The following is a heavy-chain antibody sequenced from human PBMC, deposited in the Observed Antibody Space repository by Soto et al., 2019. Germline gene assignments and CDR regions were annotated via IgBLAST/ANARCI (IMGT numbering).Heavy chain of an antibody. D-gene: IGHD3-10*01. Sequence: GSGPTLVNPTQTLTLTCTFSGFSLSTSGMCVSWIRKPPGKALEWLARIVWDDDKYYSTSLKTRLTISKDTSKNQVVLTMTNMDPVDTATYYCARIVGYYGSDPAGSYRYFDYWGQGTLVTVSS. CDR3: ARIVGYYGSDPAGSYRYFDY. J-gene: IGHJ4*02. CDR1: GFSLSTSGMC. V-gene: IGHV2-70*11. CDR2: IVWDDDK.